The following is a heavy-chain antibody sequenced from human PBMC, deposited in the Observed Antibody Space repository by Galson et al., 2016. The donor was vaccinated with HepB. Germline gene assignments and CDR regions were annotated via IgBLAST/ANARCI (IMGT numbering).Heavy chain of an antibody. V-gene: IGHV5-10-1*01. D-gene: IGHD6-13*01. Sequence: QSGAEVKKPGESLRISCKASGYTFNTDWISWVRQMPGKGLEWMGRIDPSDSYSDYSPSFQGHVTISVDKSINTAYLQWNSLKASDTTIYFCLRTRLRRPAAGTFDFWGQGTLVTVSS. CDR1: GYTFNTDW. CDR2: IDPSDSYS. J-gene: IGHJ4*02. CDR3: LRTRLRRPAAGTFDF.